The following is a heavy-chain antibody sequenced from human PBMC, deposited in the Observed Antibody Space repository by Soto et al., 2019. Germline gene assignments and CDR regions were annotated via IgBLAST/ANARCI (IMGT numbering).Heavy chain of an antibody. CDR3: ARADSDYDFWSGYYPDFDY. Sequence: SETLSLTCAVSGYSISSSNWWGWIRQPPGKGLEWIGYIYYSGSTYYNPSLKSRVTISVDTSKNQFSLKLSSVTAADTAVYYCARADSDYDFWSGYYPDFDYWGQGTLVTVS. D-gene: IGHD3-3*01. CDR2: IYYSGST. J-gene: IGHJ4*02. V-gene: IGHV4-28*03. CDR1: GYSISSSNW.